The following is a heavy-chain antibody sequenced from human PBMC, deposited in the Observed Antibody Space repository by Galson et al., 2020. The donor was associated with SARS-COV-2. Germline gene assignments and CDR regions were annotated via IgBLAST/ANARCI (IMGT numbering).Heavy chain of an antibody. J-gene: IGHJ4*02. D-gene: IGHD1-26*01. CDR3: ARLPDIVGAGEDN. Sequence: SGPTLVKPTQTLTLTCTFSGFSLSTSGMCVPWIRQPPGKALEWLARIDWENDKYYSPSLKSRLTISKDTSKDQVVLTMTNMDPVDTATYYCARLPDIVGAGEDNWGQGILVTVAS. CDR1: GFSLSTSGMC. CDR2: IDWENDK. V-gene: IGHV2-70*11.